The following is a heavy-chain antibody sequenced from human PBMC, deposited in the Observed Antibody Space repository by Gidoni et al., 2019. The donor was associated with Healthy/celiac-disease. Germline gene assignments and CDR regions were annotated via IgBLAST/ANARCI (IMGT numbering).Heavy chain of an antibody. J-gene: IGHJ3*02. Sequence: EVQLVESGGGLVKPGGSLRLSCAASGFTFSSYRMNWVRQAPGKGLEWVSSISSSSSYIYYADSVKGRFTISRDNAKNSLYLQMNSLRAEDTAVYYCARDSSVYAFDIWGQGTMVTVSS. CDR1: GFTFSSYR. CDR2: ISSSSSYI. CDR3: ARDSSVYAFDI. V-gene: IGHV3-21*01.